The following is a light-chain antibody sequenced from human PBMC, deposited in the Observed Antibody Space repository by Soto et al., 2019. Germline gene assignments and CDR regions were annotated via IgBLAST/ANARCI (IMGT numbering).Light chain of an antibody. CDR3: QAWDSSTAGVV. CDR2: QDS. J-gene: IGLJ2*01. V-gene: IGLV3-1*01. Sequence: SYELTQPPSVSVSPGQTASITCSGAQLGDKYACWYQQKPGQSPVLVIYQDSKRPSGIPERFSGSNSGNTATLTISGTQAMDEADYYCQAWDSSTAGVVFGGGTKLTVL. CDR1: QLGDKY.